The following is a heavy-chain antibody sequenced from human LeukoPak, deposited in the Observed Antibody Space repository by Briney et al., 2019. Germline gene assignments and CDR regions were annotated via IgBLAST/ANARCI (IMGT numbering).Heavy chain of an antibody. J-gene: IGHJ4*02. Sequence: GASVKVSCKASGYTFTGYYMHWVRQAPGQGLEWMGWINPRSGGTNSAQKFQGRVTMTRDTSISTAYMELSRLRSDDTAVYYCARDQSIAVRGVIDYWGQGTQVTVSS. D-gene: IGHD6-6*01. CDR3: ARDQSIAVRGVIDY. CDR1: GYTFTGYY. CDR2: INPRSGGT. V-gene: IGHV1-2*02.